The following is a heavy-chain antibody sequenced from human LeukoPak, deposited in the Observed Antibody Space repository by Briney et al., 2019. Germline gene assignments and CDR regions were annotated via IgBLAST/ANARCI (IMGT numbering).Heavy chain of an antibody. J-gene: IGHJ5*01. CDR1: GFTFSSYA. Sequence: RPGGSLRLSCAASGFTFSSYAMNWVRQAPGKGLEWVSYISSSISSGSTIYYVDSVKGRFTISRDNAKNTLSLQMNSLRAEDSALYYCARDKSSSSSEWFDSWGQGTLVTVSS. D-gene: IGHD6-6*01. CDR3: ARDKSSSSSEWFDS. V-gene: IGHV3-48*04. CDR2: ISSSISSGSTI.